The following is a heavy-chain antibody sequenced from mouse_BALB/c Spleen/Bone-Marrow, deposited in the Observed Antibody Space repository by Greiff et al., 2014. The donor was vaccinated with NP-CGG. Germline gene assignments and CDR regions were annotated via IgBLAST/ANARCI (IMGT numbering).Heavy chain of an antibody. Sequence: EVQLQESGPELVKPGASVKMSCKASGYTFTDYYMDWVKQSHGESFEWIGRVNPYNGGTSYNQKFKGKATLTVDKSSSTAYMELNSLTSEDSAVYYCARGIYYGNYFDYWGQGTTLTVSS. CDR1: GYTFTDYY. CDR3: ARGIYYGNYFDY. V-gene: IGHV1-19*01. D-gene: IGHD2-1*01. CDR2: VNPYNGGT. J-gene: IGHJ2*01.